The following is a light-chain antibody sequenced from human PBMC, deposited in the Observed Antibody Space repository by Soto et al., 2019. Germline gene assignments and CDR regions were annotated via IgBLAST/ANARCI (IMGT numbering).Light chain of an antibody. V-gene: IGKV3-11*01. J-gene: IGKJ4*01. CDR2: DAS. CDR3: LGRRKWFPA. CDR1: QSVDSE. Sequence: EVVLTQSPATLSLSPGEGATLSCRASQSVDSELAWYQQKPGQVPRLLIYDASNRAIAIHGSFSGSGYGTDFSLSISSLEAEDSADYYCLGRRKWFPAIGGGTKVEI.